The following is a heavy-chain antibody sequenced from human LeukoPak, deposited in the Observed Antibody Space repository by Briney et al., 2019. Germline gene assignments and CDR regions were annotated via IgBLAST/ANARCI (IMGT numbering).Heavy chain of an antibody. CDR1: GYSFSTYW. J-gene: IGHJ1*01. CDR3: ARSSYHVGDLQH. Sequence: GESLKISCKGSGYSFSTYWIGWVRQMPGKGLEWMGIIYPGDSYTRYSPSFQGQVTISADKSINTAYLQWGSLKASDTAMYYCARSSYHVGDLQHWGQGTLVTVSS. D-gene: IGHD3-16*01. CDR2: IYPGDSYT. V-gene: IGHV5-51*01.